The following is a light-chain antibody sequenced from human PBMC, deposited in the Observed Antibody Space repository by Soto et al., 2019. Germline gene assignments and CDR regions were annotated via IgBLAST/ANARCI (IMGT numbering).Light chain of an antibody. CDR1: QSVSNNS. CDR2: NAA. CDR3: QQYASSLLT. Sequence: EIVLTQSPGTLSLSTGGRATLSCRASQSVSNNSLAWYQQKPGQAPRLLIYNAAIRATGTPDRFSGSGSGTDFTLTISRLEPEDFAVYHCQQYASSLLTFGGGTTGEIK. V-gene: IGKV3-20*01. J-gene: IGKJ4*01.